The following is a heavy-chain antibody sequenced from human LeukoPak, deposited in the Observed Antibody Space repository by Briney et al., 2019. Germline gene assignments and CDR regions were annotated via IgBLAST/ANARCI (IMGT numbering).Heavy chain of an antibody. D-gene: IGHD3-16*01. V-gene: IGHV4-34*01. J-gene: IGHJ5*02. CDR3: ARARRGRGWFDP. Sequence: RSSETLSLTCAVYGGSFSGYYWSWIRQPPGKGLEWIGEINHSGSTNYNPSLKSRVTISVDTSKNQFSLKPSSVTAADTAVYYCARARRGRGWFDPWGQGTLVTVSS. CDR2: INHSGST. CDR1: GGSFSGYY.